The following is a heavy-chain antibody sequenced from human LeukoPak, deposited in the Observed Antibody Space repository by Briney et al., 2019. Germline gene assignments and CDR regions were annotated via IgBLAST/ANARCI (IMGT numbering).Heavy chain of an antibody. CDR3: ARGFVERYSSSPQPPMDV. D-gene: IGHD6-6*01. CDR2: ISSSGSTI. V-gene: IGHV3-11*04. Sequence: KPGGSLRLSCAASGFTFSDYYMNWVRQAPGKGLEWVSYISSSGSTIYYADSVKGRFTISRDNAKNSLYLQMNSLRAEDTAVYYCARGFVERYSSSPQPPMDVWGQGTTVTVSS. J-gene: IGHJ6*02. CDR1: GFTFSDYY.